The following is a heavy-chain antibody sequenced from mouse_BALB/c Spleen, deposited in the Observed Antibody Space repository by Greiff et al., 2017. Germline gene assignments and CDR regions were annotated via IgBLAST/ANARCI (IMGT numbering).Heavy chain of an antibody. CDR3: ARHYDDAMDY. CDR1: GFTFSSYA. CDR2: ISSGGSYT. Sequence: EVMLVESGGGLVKPGGSLKLSCASSGFTFSSYAMSWVRQSPAKRLEWVAEISSGGSYTYYPDTVTGRFTISRDNAKNTLYLEMSSLRSEDTAMYYCARHYDDAMDYWGQGTSVTVSS. J-gene: IGHJ4*01. V-gene: IGHV5-9-4*01. D-gene: IGHD2-4*01.